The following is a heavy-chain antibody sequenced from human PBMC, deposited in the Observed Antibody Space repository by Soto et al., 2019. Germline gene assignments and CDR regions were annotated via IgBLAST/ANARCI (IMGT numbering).Heavy chain of an antibody. CDR1: GYTLTSYD. Sequence: ASVKVSCKASGYTLTSYDINWVRQATGQGLEWMGWMNPNSGNTGYAQKFQGRVTMTRNTSISTAYMELSSLRSEDTAVYYCARARIGGYSYGFRFGFDPWGQGTLVTVSS. J-gene: IGHJ5*02. CDR2: MNPNSGNT. V-gene: IGHV1-8*01. CDR3: ARARIGGYSYGFRFGFDP. D-gene: IGHD5-18*01.